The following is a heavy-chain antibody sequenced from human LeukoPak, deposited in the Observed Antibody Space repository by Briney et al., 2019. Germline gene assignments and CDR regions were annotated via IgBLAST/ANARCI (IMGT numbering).Heavy chain of an antibody. V-gene: IGHV3-23*01. D-gene: IGHD3-9*01. CDR2: ISGSGGST. CDR3: VKDQWQGYFDWSQSYSGAFDI. CDR1: GFTFSSYA. J-gene: IGHJ3*02. Sequence: PGGSLRLSCAASGFTFSSYAMSWVRQAPGKGLEWVSAISGSGGSTYYADSVKGRFTSSRDNSKNTLYLQMNSLRAEDTAVYYCVKDQWQGYFDWSQSYSGAFDIWGQGTMVTVSS.